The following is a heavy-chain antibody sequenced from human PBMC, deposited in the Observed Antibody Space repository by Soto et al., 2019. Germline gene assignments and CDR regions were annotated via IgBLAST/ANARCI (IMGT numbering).Heavy chain of an antibody. D-gene: IGHD6-19*01. V-gene: IGHV4-34*01. CDR1: GGSFSGYY. Sequence: SETLSLTCAVYGGSFSGYYWSWIRQPPGKGLEWIGEINHSGSTNYNPSLKSRVTISVDTSKNQFSLKLSSVTAADTAVYYCARGSSSGCANRTANFDYWGQGTLVTVSS. CDR2: INHSGST. CDR3: ARGSSSGCANRTANFDY. J-gene: IGHJ4*02.